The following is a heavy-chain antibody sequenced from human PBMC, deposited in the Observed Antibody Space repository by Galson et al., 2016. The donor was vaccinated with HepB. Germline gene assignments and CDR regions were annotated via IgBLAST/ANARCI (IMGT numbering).Heavy chain of an antibody. D-gene: IGHD6-19*01. CDR1: GFTFSSYA. Sequence: SLRLSCAASGFTFSSYAMTWVRQAPGKGLEWVAAITASRGSRYYADSVKGRFTISRDNSKNTLNLQMHSLRGEDTAVYYCAKNHGSGWYVDYWGQGTLVTVSS. V-gene: IGHV3-23*01. J-gene: IGHJ4*02. CDR3: AKNHGSGWYVDY. CDR2: ITASRGSR.